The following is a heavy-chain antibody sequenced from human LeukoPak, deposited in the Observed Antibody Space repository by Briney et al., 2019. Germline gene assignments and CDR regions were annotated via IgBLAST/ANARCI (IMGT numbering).Heavy chain of an antibody. Sequence: GGSLRLSCVASGFTFSNAWMSWVRQAPGKGLEWVGRIKSKTDGGTTDYAAPVKRRFTISRDDSKNTLYLQMNSLKTEDTAVYFCVSGYWDFWGQGTLVTVSS. CDR2: IKSKTDGGTT. CDR1: GFTFSNAW. D-gene: IGHD3-22*01. V-gene: IGHV3-15*01. J-gene: IGHJ4*02. CDR3: VSGYWDF.